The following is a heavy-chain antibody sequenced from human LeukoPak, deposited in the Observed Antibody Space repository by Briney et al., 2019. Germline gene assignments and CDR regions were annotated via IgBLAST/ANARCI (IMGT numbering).Heavy chain of an antibody. V-gene: IGHV3-23*01. CDR2: ISGSGGST. CDR3: ARDPRIAAAGRGYFDY. D-gene: IGHD6-13*01. J-gene: IGHJ4*02. Sequence: GGTLRLSCVASGFTFSTYGMSWVRQAPGKGLEWVSAISGSGGSTYYADSVKGRFTISRDNAKNSLYLQMNSLRAEDTALYYCARDPRIAAAGRGYFDYWGQGTLVTVSS. CDR1: GFTFSTYG.